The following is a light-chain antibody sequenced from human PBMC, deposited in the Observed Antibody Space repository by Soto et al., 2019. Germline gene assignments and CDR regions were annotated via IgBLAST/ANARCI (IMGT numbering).Light chain of an antibody. CDR3: CSYAGSSWI. Sequence: QSALTQPRSVSVAPGQSVTISCTGTNSDVGHYNYVSWYQQHPGKAPKLIIFDVDKRPSGVPDRFSGSKSGNTASLTISGLQAEDEADYYCCSYAGSSWIFGGGTKLTVL. V-gene: IGLV2-11*01. CDR2: DVD. CDR1: NSDVGHYNY. J-gene: IGLJ2*01.